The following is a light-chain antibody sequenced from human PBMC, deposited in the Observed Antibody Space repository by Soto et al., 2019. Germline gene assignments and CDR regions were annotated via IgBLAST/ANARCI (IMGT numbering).Light chain of an antibody. Sequence: IQMTQSPSSLSASVGDRVTITCRASQSISSHSNWYQQKPGTAPKLLIYVASSLQSGVPSRFTGSGSGTDFTLTISSLQPEDFAIYYCQQSDSSPYTFGQGTKLEIK. V-gene: IGKV1-39*01. CDR1: QSISSH. CDR3: QQSDSSPYT. CDR2: VAS. J-gene: IGKJ2*01.